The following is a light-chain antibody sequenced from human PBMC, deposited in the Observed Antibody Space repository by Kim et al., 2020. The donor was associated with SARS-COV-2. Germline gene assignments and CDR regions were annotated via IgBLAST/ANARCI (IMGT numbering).Light chain of an antibody. CDR2: GAS. CDR1: QSISNK. V-gene: IGKV3-15*01. Sequence: SPGERVTLSCRASQSISNKLAWYQQKPGQAPRLLIYGASTRATGIPARLSGSGSGTEFTLDISSLQSEDFAVYYCQQYYNWPPVTFGGGTKVDIK. J-gene: IGKJ4*01. CDR3: QQYYNWPPVT.